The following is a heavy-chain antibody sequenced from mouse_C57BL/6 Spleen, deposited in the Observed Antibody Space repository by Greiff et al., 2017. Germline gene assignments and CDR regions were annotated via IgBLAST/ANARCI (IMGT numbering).Heavy chain of an antibody. D-gene: IGHD2-4*01. CDR2: ISSGSSTI. CDR3: ARREYDYALAY. CDR1: GFTFSDYG. J-gene: IGHJ3*01. Sequence: EVMLVESGAGLVKPGGSLKLSCAASGFTFSDYGMHWVRQAPEKGLEWVAYISSGSSTIYYADTVKGRFTISRDNAKNTRFLQLTSLRSEDTAMYYCARREYDYALAYWGQGTLVTVSA. V-gene: IGHV5-17*01.